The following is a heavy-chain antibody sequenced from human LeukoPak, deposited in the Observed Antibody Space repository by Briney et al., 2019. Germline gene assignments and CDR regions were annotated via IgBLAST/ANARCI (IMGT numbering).Heavy chain of an antibody. D-gene: IGHD3-3*01. J-gene: IGHJ5*02. Sequence: SETLSLTCTVSGGSISGSSYYWAWIRQPPGKGLEWIGSIYYSGNTYYNPSLKGRVTMSVDTSKNQFSLKLSSVTAADTAVYYCARAGGGYYDFWSGLNWFDPWGQGTLVTVSS. CDR2: IYYSGNT. CDR3: ARAGGGYYDFWSGLNWFDP. V-gene: IGHV4-39*07. CDR1: GGSISGSSYY.